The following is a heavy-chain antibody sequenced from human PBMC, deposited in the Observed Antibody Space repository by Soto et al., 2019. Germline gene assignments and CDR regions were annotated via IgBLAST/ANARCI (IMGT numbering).Heavy chain of an antibody. CDR1: GGSIRGSSYY. Sequence: SETLSLTCTVSGGSIRGSSYYWGWIRQPPGKGLEWIASIYYTGSIFYNPSLKGRVTISVDTSNNQFSLNLNSVTAADTAIYYCATHPGSSSNSWGQGTLVTVSS. CDR3: ATHPGSSSNS. J-gene: IGHJ4*02. D-gene: IGHD6-6*01. V-gene: IGHV4-39*01. CDR2: IYYTGSI.